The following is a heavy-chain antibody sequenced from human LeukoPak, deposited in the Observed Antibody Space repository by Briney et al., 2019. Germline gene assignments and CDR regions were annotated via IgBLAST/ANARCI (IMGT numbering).Heavy chain of an antibody. CDR1: GFTVSSNY. CDR3: AKDFHGDFPYFFDY. CDR2: IYSGGST. J-gene: IGHJ4*02. Sequence: PGGSLRLSCAASGFTVSSNYMSWVRQAPGKGLEWVSVIYSGGSTYYADSVKGRFTISRDNSKNTFNLQMNSLRAEDTALYYCAKDFHGDFPYFFDYWGQGTLVTVSS. V-gene: IGHV3-53*01.